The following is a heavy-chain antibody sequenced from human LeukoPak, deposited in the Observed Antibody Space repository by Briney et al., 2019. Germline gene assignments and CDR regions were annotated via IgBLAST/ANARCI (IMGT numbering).Heavy chain of an antibody. CDR3: AKTQKFVGTAMGYSDY. CDR1: GFTFSSYA. Sequence: GGSLRLSCAASGFTFSSYAMSWVRQAPGKGLEWVSAISGSGGSTYYADSVKGRFTISRDNSKNTLYLQMNSLRAEDTAVYYCAKTQKFVGTAMGYSDYWGQGTLVTVSS. J-gene: IGHJ4*02. D-gene: IGHD5-18*01. V-gene: IGHV3-23*01. CDR2: ISGSGGST.